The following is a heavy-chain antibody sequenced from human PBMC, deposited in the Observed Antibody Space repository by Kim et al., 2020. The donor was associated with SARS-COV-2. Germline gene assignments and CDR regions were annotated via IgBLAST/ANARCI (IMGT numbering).Heavy chain of an antibody. D-gene: IGHD3-22*01. J-gene: IGHJ4*02. CDR2: IYYSGST. CDR1: GGSISSGDYY. V-gene: IGHV4-31*03. Sequence: SQTLSLTCSVSGGSISSGDYYWSWIRQHPGKGLEWIGYIYYSGSTYYNPSLKSRLTISVDTSKKQFSLNLTSVTAADTAVYYCARGNSASTGYYYPKPKFDYWGQGTLVTVSS. CDR3: ARGNSASTGYYYPKPKFDY.